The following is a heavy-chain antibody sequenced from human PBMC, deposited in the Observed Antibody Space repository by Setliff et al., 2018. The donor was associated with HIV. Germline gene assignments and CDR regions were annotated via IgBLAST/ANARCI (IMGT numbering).Heavy chain of an antibody. D-gene: IGHD3-10*01. V-gene: IGHV2-5*01. J-gene: IGHJ6*02. CDR1: GFSLSTSGVG. Sequence: SGPTLVNPTQTLTLTCTFSGFSLSTSGVGVGWIRQPPGKALEWLALIYWNDDKHYSPSLKSRLTITKDTSKNQVVLTMTNMDPVDTATYYCAHRLISWLGELGMDVWGQGTKVTVSS. CDR2: IYWNDDK. CDR3: AHRLISWLGELGMDV.